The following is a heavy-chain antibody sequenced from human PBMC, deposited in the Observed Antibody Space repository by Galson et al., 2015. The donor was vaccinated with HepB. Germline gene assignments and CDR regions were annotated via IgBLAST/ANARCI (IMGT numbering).Heavy chain of an antibody. CDR1: GGSINSGAYS. Sequence: TLSLTCAVYGGSINSGAYSWSWIRQPPGKGLEWIGYIYDSGNTYYNPSLKSRVSISLDTSKKQFSLNLRSVTAADTAVYYCARASPGYAYGTGDAFDIWGQGTLVTVSA. CDR2: IYDSGNT. CDR3: ARASPGYAYGTGDAFDI. V-gene: IGHV4-30-4*07. D-gene: IGHD5-18*01. J-gene: IGHJ3*02.